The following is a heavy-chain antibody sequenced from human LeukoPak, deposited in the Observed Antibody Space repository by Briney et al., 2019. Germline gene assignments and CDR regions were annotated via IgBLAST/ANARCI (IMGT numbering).Heavy chain of an antibody. CDR3: TRVGDDYPY. D-gene: IGHD5-24*01. CDR2: IKANSGDT. CDR1: GYIFTAYY. V-gene: IGHV1-2*02. Sequence: RASVTVSCKASGYIFTAYYLHWVRQAPGQKPEWMGWIKANSGDTNYAQKFQGRVTMTRDTSISTVYMELSGLTDDDTAVYYCTRVGDDYPYWGQGTLVTVSS. J-gene: IGHJ4*02.